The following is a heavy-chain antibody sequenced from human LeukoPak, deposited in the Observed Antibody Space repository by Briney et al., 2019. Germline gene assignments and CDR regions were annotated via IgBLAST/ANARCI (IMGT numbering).Heavy chain of an antibody. CDR1: GFTVINNY. CDR2: IYSGGRT. D-gene: IGHD5-18*01. V-gene: IGHV3-53*01. J-gene: IGHJ4*02. CDR3: ARDLAMVHFDY. Sequence: GGSLRLSCAASGFTVINNYMTWVRQAPGKGLEWVSVIYSGGRTYYADSVKGRFTISRDNAKNSLYLQMNSLRGEDTAVYYCARDLAMVHFDYWGQGTLVTVSS.